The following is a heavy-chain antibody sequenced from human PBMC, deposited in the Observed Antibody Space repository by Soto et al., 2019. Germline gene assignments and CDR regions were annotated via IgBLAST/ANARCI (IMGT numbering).Heavy chain of an antibody. V-gene: IGHV1-69*13. D-gene: IGHD3-22*01. CDR1: GGTFSKYG. CDR2: IIPLFGTA. J-gene: IGHJ4*02. CDR3: ARQFDYDTSGYYYAY. Sequence: SVKVSCKASGGTFSKYGIDWVRQAPGQGLEWMGGIIPLFGTANYAQKFQGRVTISADEVTSTVYMELRSLRSEDTGVYYCARQFDYDTSGYYYAYWGQGALVTGSS.